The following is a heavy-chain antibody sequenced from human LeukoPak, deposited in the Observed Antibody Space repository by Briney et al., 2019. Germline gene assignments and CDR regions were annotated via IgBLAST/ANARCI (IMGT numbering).Heavy chain of an antibody. J-gene: IGHJ4*02. CDR2: IRSKAYGGTT. V-gene: IGHV3-49*01. CDR1: GFTLGDSP. CDR3: TGSEWGGYGYCGSGTDGGYFDY. Sequence: PGGSLRLSCSAHGFTLGDSPMSWFRQAPGKGLEREGFIRSKAYGGTTEDTASARGRLTISRDDSKSITYLQMNSLKTEDIAVFYCTGSEWGGYGYCGSGTDGGYFDYWGQGTLVTVSS. D-gene: IGHD3-10*01.